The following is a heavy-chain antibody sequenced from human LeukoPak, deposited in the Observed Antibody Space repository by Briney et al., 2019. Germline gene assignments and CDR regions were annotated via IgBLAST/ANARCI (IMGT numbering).Heavy chain of an antibody. Sequence: PGASLRLSCAASGFILSIYAMIWLRQAPGKGLERVSSIDAGGGDTYHTDSVKGRFTICRDNSMNTLYLQMNSLRADDTAVYYCGRAAKCELVRGNGVDVLGEGTTATVSS. V-gene: IGHV3-23*01. D-gene: IGHD6-13*01. J-gene: IGHJ6*02. CDR2: IDAGGGDT. CDR1: GFILSIYA. CDR3: GRAAKCELVRGNGVDV.